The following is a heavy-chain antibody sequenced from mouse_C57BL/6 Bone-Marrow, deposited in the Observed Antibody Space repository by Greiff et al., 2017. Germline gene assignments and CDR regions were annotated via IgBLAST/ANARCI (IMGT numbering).Heavy chain of an antibody. CDR1: GFTFSSYG. V-gene: IGHV5-6*01. Sequence: EVKVVESGGDLVKPGGSLKLSCAASGFTFSSYGMSWVRQTPDKRLEWVATISSGGSYTSYPDSVKGRFTISRDNAKNTLYLQMSSLKSEDTAMYYCARHGGSWFAYWGQGTLVTVSA. CDR2: ISSGGSYT. CDR3: ARHGGSWFAY. D-gene: IGHD1-1*02. J-gene: IGHJ3*01.